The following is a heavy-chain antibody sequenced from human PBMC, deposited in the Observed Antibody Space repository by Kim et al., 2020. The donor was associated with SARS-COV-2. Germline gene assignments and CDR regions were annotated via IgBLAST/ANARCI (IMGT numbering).Heavy chain of an antibody. J-gene: IGHJ6*02. V-gene: IGHV4-34*01. Sequence: SETLSLTCPVYGGSFSGSFWSWIRQSPGKGLEWIGEINERGTTNYNPSLKSRVTISVDRSKNQLSLKLTSMTVADTAVYFCARGRSARGPAGGYFGYFGMGVWGQGTTVAVSS. D-gene: IGHD3-10*01. CDR2: INERGTT. CDR3: ARGRSARGPAGGYFGYFGMGV. CDR1: GGSFSGSF.